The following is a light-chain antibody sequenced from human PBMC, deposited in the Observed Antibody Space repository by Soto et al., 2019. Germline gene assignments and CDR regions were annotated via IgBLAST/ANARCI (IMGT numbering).Light chain of an antibody. CDR3: SSYAGSNNFYG. J-gene: IGLJ1*01. CDR1: SSDVGGYNY. Sequence: QSVLTQPPSASGSPGQSVTISCTGTSSDVGGYNYVSWYQQHPGKAPKLMIYEVSKRPSGVPDRFSGSKSGNTASLIVSGLQAEDEADYYCSSYAGSNNFYGFGTGTKVTVL. V-gene: IGLV2-8*01. CDR2: EVS.